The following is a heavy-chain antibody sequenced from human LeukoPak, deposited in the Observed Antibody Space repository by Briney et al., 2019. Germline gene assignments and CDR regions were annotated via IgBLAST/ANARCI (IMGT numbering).Heavy chain of an antibody. CDR2: VSYDGNTQ. CDR3: LKDRYSWGSWAH. J-gene: IGHJ4*02. Sequence: EGSLRLSCAASGFGFSTYGMHWVRQVPGKGLEWVALVSYDGNTQHYAHSVRGRFTISRDNSKSTVSLQMNSLGPEDTAIYYCLKDRYSWGSWAHWGQGTLVTVSS. CDR1: GFGFSTYG. V-gene: IGHV3-30*18. D-gene: IGHD5-12*01.